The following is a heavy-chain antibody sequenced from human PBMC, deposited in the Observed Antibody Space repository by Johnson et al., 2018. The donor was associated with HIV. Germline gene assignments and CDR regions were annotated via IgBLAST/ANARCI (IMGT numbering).Heavy chain of an antibody. V-gene: IGHV3-74*01. Sequence: VQLLESGGDLVQPGGSLRLSCVGSGFTFSTNWMHWVRHAPGKGMVWVSRLNSDTIVYADSVKGRLTISRDNAKNSLYLQMNSLRAEDTALYYCTKGRSIEWEVRSAFDIWGQGTMDTVSS. CDR1: GFTFSTNW. D-gene: IGHD1-26*01. J-gene: IGHJ3*02. CDR2: LNSDTI. CDR3: TKGRSIEWEVRSAFDI.